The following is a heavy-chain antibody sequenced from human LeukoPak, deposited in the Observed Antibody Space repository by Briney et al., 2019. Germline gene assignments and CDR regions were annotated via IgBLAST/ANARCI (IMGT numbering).Heavy chain of an antibody. V-gene: IGHV4-34*01. Sequence: SETLSLTCAVYGGSFRGYYWSWIRQPPGKGLEWIGEINHSGSTNYNPSLKSRVTISVDTSKNQFSLKLSSVTAADTAVYYCARGAKAVAVAYYYYYMDVWGKGTTVTVSS. CDR2: INHSGST. CDR3: ARGAKAVAVAYYYYYMDV. D-gene: IGHD6-19*01. J-gene: IGHJ6*03. CDR1: GGSFRGYY.